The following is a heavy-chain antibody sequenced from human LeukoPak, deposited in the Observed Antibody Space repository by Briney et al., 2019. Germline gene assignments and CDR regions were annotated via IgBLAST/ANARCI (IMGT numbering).Heavy chain of an antibody. V-gene: IGHV1-18*01. D-gene: IGHD3-22*01. J-gene: IGHJ4*02. CDR1: GYTFTSYG. Sequence: GASVKVSCKASGYTFTSYGIGWVRQAPGQGLEWMGWISAYNGNTNYAQKLQGRVTMTTDTSTSTAYMELRSLRSDDTAVYYCARDYRMYYYDSSGYYYWDYWGQGTLVTVSS. CDR2: ISAYNGNT. CDR3: ARDYRMYYYDSSGYYYWDY.